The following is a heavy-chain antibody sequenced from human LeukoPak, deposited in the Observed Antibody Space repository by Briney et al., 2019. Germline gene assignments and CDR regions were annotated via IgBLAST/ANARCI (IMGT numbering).Heavy chain of an antibody. D-gene: IGHD3-3*01. Sequence: GASVKVSCKVSGYTLTELSMHWVRQAPGQGLEWMGWINPNSGGTNYAQKFQGRVTMTRDTSISTAYMELSRLRSEDTAVYYCAREPVLRFLEFAFDIWGQGTMVTVSS. CDR1: GYTLTELS. CDR2: INPNSGGT. J-gene: IGHJ3*02. V-gene: IGHV1-2*02. CDR3: AREPVLRFLEFAFDI.